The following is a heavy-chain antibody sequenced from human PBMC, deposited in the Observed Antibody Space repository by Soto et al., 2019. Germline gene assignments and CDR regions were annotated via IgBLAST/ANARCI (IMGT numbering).Heavy chain of an antibody. CDR2: IYYSGST. CDR3: ARVFGFGGMDV. D-gene: IGHD3-10*01. V-gene: IGHV4-31*03. Sequence: QVQLQESGPGLVKPSQTLSLTCTVSGGSISSGGYYWSWIRQHPGKGLEWIGYIYYSGSTYYNPSHNSRLTKPVDTSKNQSPLKRSSGTAADTAVYYCARVFGFGGMDVWGQGTTVTVSS. J-gene: IGHJ6*02. CDR1: GGSISSGGYY.